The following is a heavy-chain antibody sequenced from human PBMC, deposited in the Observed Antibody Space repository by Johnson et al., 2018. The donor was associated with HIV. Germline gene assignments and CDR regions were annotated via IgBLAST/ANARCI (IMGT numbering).Heavy chain of an antibody. CDR3: AKFRDAFDI. Sequence: VQLVESGGGVVQPGRSLRLSCAASGFTFSSYGMHWVRQAPGEGLEWVAVIWYDGSNKYYADSVKGRFTISRDNSKNTLYLQMNSLRAEDTAVYYCAKFRDAFDIWGQGTMVTVSS. J-gene: IGHJ3*02. V-gene: IGHV3-33*06. CDR2: IWYDGSNK. CDR1: GFTFSSYG.